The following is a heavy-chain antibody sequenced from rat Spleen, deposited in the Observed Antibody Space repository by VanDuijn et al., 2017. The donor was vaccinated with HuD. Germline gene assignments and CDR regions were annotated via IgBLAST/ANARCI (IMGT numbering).Heavy chain of an antibody. CDR2: ISHDGSST. CDR3: ASRDY. Sequence: EVHLVESGGGLVQPGRSLKLSCAASGFTFSRSAMAWVRQTPTKGLEWVATISHDGSSTYYRDSVKGRFTISRDNAKSTLYLQMDSLRSEDTATYYCASRDYWGQGVMVTVSS. CDR1: GFTFSRSA. J-gene: IGHJ2*01. V-gene: IGHV5-29*01.